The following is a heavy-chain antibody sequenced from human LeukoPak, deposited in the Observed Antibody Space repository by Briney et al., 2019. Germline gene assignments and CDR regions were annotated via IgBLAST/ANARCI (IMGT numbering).Heavy chain of an antibody. J-gene: IGHJ5*01. V-gene: IGHV3-74*01. CDR3: ARSIKRINWFDS. CDR1: GFTFSSYW. D-gene: IGHD1-14*01. Sequence: GGSLRLSCAASGFTFSSYWMSWVRQAPGKGLVWVSRINSDGSSTSYADSVKGRFTISRDNAKNTLYLQMNSLRAEDTAVYYCARSIKRINWFDSWGQGTLVTVSS. CDR2: INSDGSST.